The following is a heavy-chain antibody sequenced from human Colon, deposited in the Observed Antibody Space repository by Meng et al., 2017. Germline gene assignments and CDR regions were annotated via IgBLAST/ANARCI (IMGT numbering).Heavy chain of an antibody. J-gene: IGHJ6*02. D-gene: IGHD2-2*01. CDR2: ISGSGGST. CDR3: TRSPDCRTTNCYSSGMAV. V-gene: IGHV3-23*01. Sequence: GESLKISCAASGFTFSSYAMSWVRQAPGKGLEWVSAISGSGGSTYYADSVKGRFTISRDDSTNTLYLQMNSLNTDDTAVYYCTRSPDCRTTNCYSSGMAVWGPGTMVPVSS. CDR1: GFTFSSYA.